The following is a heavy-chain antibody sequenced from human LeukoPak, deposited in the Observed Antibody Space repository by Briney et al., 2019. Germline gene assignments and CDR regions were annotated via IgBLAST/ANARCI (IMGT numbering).Heavy chain of an antibody. Sequence: PGGSLRLSCAASGFTFSSYAMSWLRQAPGKGLEGVSSISGSGGRTYHADSVRGRFTISRDNSKNTLYLQMNSLRAEDTAVYYCATPPTVTRNYWGQGILVTVSS. CDR1: GFTFSSYA. CDR3: ATPPTVTRNY. J-gene: IGHJ4*02. V-gene: IGHV3-23*01. CDR2: ISGSGGRT. D-gene: IGHD4-17*01.